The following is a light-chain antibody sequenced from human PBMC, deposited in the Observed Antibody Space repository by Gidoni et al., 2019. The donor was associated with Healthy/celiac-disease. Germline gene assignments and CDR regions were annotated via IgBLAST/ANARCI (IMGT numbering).Light chain of an antibody. CDR1: SSAVGGYNY. CDR2: DVS. Sequence: QSALTQPASVSGSPGPSITISCTGTSSAVGGYNYVSWYQQHPGKAPQLMIYDVSNRPSGVSNRFSGSKSGNTASLTISGLQAEDEADYYCSSYTSSSTRVFGGGTKLTVL. J-gene: IGLJ3*02. CDR3: SSYTSSSTRV. V-gene: IGLV2-14*01.